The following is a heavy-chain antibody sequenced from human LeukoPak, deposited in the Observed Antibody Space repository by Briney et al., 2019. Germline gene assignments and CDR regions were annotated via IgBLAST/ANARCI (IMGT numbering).Heavy chain of an antibody. CDR3: ARGRVKYWNYEAFDI. J-gene: IGHJ3*02. V-gene: IGHV3-53*01. CDR1: GFTVSSNY. D-gene: IGHD1-7*01. CDR2: IYTSGST. Sequence: GGSLRLSCAASGFTVSSNYISWVRQAPGKGLEWVSLIYTSGSTYYADSVKGRFTISRDNSKNTLYLQMNSLRAEDTAVYYCARGRVKYWNYEAFDIWGQGTMVTVSS.